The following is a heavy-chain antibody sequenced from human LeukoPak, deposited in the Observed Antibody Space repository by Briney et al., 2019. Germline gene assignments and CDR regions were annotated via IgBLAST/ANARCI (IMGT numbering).Heavy chain of an antibody. CDR1: GFTFDDYA. Sequence: GGSLRLSCAASGFTFDDYAMHWVRQAPGKGLEWVSAISGGGGSTYYADSVKGRFTISRDNSKNTLYLQMNSLRAEDTAVYYCAKDLGRNPDHWGQGTLVTVSS. CDR3: AKDLGRNPDH. CDR2: ISGGGGST. J-gene: IGHJ5*02. V-gene: IGHV3-23*01.